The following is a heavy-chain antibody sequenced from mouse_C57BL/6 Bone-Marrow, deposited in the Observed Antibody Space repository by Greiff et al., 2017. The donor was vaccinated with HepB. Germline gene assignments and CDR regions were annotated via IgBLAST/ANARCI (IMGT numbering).Heavy chain of an antibody. V-gene: IGHV1-81*01. J-gene: IGHJ3*01. Sequence: VKLVESGAELARPGASVKLSCKASGYTFTSYGISWVKQRTGQGLEWIGEIYPRSGNTYYNEKFKGKATLTADKSSSTAYMELRSLTSEDSAVYFCAREGLRFAYWGQGTLVTVSA. CDR1: GYTFTSYG. CDR2: IYPRSGNT. CDR3: AREGLRFAY.